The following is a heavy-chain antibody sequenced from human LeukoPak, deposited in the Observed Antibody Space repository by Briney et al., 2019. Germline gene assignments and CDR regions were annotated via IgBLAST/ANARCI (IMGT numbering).Heavy chain of an antibody. Sequence: PGGSLRLSCAAYGFTFSSYSMNWVRQAPGKGLEWVSFISTSSSYIYYADSVKGQFTISRDNAKNSLYLEMNSLRAEDTAVYYCAKGAIVVVPAAKWFDYWGQGTLVSVSS. D-gene: IGHD2-2*01. CDR2: ISTSSSYI. CDR1: GFTFSSYS. V-gene: IGHV3-21*01. CDR3: AKGAIVVVPAAKWFDY. J-gene: IGHJ4*02.